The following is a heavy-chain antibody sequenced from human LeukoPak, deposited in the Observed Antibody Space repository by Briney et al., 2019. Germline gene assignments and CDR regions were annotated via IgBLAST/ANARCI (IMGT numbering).Heavy chain of an antibody. J-gene: IGHJ6*03. CDR2: INPIGGST. V-gene: IGHV1-46*01. Sequence: ASVKVSCKASGYTFSSNYMHWVRQAPGQGLEWMGIINPIGGSTNYAQKFQGRVTMTRDTSTSTVYMELSSLRSEDTAVYYCARGPRITLVRGGQWYYYMDVWGKGTTVTISS. CDR1: GYTFSSNY. CDR3: ARGPRITLVRGGQWYYYMDV. D-gene: IGHD3-10*01.